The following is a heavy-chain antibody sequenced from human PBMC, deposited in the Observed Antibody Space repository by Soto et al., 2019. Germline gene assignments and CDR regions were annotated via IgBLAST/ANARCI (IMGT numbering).Heavy chain of an antibody. D-gene: IGHD3-22*01. J-gene: IGHJ4*02. CDR1: GFTFSSYG. V-gene: IGHV3-30*18. CDR2: ISYDGSNK. Sequence: QVQLVESGGGVVQPGRSLRLSCAASGFTFSSYGMHWVRQTPGKGLEWVAVISYDGSNKYYADSVKGRFTISRDNSKNTLYLQMNSLRAEDTAVYYCAKEWVYDSSGWSFDYWGQGTLVTLSS. CDR3: AKEWVYDSSGWSFDY.